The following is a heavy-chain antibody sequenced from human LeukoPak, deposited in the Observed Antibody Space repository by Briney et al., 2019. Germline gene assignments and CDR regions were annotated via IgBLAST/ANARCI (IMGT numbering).Heavy chain of an antibody. J-gene: IGHJ4*02. CDR3: ARAVTYYDISTGYYTVLDY. D-gene: IGHD3-9*01. CDR1: GYTFTSYG. V-gene: IGHV1-18*01. CDR2: ISAYNGNT. Sequence: ASVKVSCKASGYTFTSYGISWVRQAPGQGLEWMGWISAYNGNTNYAQKLQGRVTMTTDTSTSTAYMELRSLRSDDTAVYYCARAVTYYDISTGYYTVLDYWGQGTLVTVSS.